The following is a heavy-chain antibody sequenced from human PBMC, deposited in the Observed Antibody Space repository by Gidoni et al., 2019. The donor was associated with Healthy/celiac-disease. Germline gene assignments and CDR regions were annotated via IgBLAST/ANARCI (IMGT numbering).Heavy chain of an antibody. J-gene: IGHJ5*02. D-gene: IGHD2-8*01. Sequence: EVQLVESGGGLVKPGGSLRLSCAASGSTFSSYSMNWVRQAPGKGLEWVSSISSSSIYLYYADSVKGRFTISRDNAKNSLYLQMNSLRAEDTAVYYCALLGYCTNGVCPWGQGTLVTVSS. V-gene: IGHV3-21*01. CDR2: ISSSSIYL. CDR1: GSTFSSYS. CDR3: ALLGYCTNGVCP.